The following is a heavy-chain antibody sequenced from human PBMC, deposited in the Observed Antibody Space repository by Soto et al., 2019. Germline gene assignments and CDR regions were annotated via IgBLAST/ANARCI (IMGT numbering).Heavy chain of an antibody. Sequence: GGSLRLSCIASGFTLSTYSMTWVRQAPGKGLEWLSYISKSSTTISYADSVKGRFTISRDNAKNSVYLEMSSLRDEDSAVYYCARDPPNFYYYGMDVWGQGTTVTVSS. V-gene: IGHV3-48*02. CDR2: ISKSSTTI. J-gene: IGHJ6*02. CDR3: ARDPPNFYYYGMDV. CDR1: GFTLSTYS.